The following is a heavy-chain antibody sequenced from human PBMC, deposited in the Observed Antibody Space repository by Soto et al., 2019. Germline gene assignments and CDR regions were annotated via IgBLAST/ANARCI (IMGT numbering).Heavy chain of an antibody. CDR3: TTDPQHYYDFWSGYPSLYADY. Sequence: PGGSLRLSCAASGFTFSNAWMSWVRQAPGKGLEWVGRIKSKTDGGTTDYAAPVKGRFTISRDDSKNTLYLQMNSLKTEDTAVYYCTTDPQHYYDFWSGYPSLYADYWGQGTLVTVSS. CDR2: IKSKTDGGTT. CDR1: GFTFSNAW. J-gene: IGHJ4*02. V-gene: IGHV3-15*01. D-gene: IGHD3-3*01.